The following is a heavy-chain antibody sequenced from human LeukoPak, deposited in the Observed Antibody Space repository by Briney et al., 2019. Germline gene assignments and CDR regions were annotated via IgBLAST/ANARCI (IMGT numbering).Heavy chain of an antibody. CDR3: TKHQDSGSYYDY. CDR1: GFTFDDYG. Sequence: PGGSLRLSCAASGFTFDDYGMSWVRQAPGEGLEWVSTFSRTAGNTYYADSVKGRFTISRDTSKNTLYVQMDSLRAEDTAVYYCTKHQDSGSYYDYWGQGTLVTVSS. CDR2: FSRTAGNT. D-gene: IGHD3-10*01. V-gene: IGHV3-23*01. J-gene: IGHJ4*02.